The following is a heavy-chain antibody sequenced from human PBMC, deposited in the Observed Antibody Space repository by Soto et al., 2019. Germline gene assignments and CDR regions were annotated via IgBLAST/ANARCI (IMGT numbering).Heavy chain of an antibody. J-gene: IGHJ3*02. D-gene: IGHD1-26*01. CDR2: IYHTGTT. Sequence: SETLSLTCAVSCDSISRGYHWAWIRHPPTKGLEWIASIYHTGTTYYNPSLTSRVTISVDTSQNQFSLKLRSVTAADSAVYYCARDGGSTGHEQGNPFAIWGPGTKVTVSS. CDR3: ARDGGSTGHEQGNPFAI. V-gene: IGHV4-38-2*02. CDR1: CDSISRGYH.